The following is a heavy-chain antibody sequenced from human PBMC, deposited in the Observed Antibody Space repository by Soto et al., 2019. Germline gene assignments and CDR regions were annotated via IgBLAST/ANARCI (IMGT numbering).Heavy chain of an antibody. CDR1: GFTFSSYG. D-gene: IGHD1-26*01. CDR2: ISYDGSNK. Sequence: GSLRLSCAASGFTFSSYGMHWVRQAPGKGLEWVAVISYDGSNKYYADSVKGRFTISRDNSKNTLYLQMNSLRAEDTAVYYCAKESNKLPTYYFDYWGQGTLVTVSS. CDR3: AKESNKLPTYYFDY. V-gene: IGHV3-30*18. J-gene: IGHJ4*02.